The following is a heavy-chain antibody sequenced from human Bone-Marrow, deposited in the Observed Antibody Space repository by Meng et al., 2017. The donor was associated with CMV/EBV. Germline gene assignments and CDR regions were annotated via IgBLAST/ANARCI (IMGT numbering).Heavy chain of an antibody. CDR1: GGTFSSYA. Sequence: SVKVSCKASGGTFSSYAISWVRQAPGQELEWMGGIIPILGIANYAQKFQGRVTITADKSTSTAYMELSSLRSEDTAVYYCAREMTTVVTPYYFDYWGQGTLVTVSS. CDR2: IIPILGIA. CDR3: AREMTTVVTPYYFDY. J-gene: IGHJ4*02. V-gene: IGHV1-69*10. D-gene: IGHD4-23*01.